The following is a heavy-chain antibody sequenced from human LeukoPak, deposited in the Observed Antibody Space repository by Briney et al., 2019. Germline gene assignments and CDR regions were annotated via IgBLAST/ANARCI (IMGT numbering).Heavy chain of an antibody. CDR1: GFIFSDYY. Sequence: PGGSLRLSCAASGFIFSDYYMTWIRQAPGKGLEWLSYISGSGSDTNYADSVKGRSTTSRDNAKNSLYLQMNGLRAEDTAVYYCARVGSIAAAGTPDYWGQGTLVTVSS. V-gene: IGHV3-11*06. CDR3: ARVGSIAAAGTPDY. CDR2: ISGSGSDT. J-gene: IGHJ4*02. D-gene: IGHD6-13*01.